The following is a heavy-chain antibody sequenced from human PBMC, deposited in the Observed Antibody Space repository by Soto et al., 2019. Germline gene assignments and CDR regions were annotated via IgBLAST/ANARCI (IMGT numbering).Heavy chain of an antibody. Sequence: GGSLRLSCAASEFTFSTYAMTWVRQAPGRGLQWVATISDSGDITYYAASVKGRFTISRDNSMNTVYLQVNSLRIEDTAVYYCARRLRTTVTAMGYWGQGTPVTVSS. J-gene: IGHJ4*02. CDR2: ISDSGDIT. CDR3: ARRLRTTVTAMGY. V-gene: IGHV3-23*01. CDR1: EFTFSTYA. D-gene: IGHD2-21*02.